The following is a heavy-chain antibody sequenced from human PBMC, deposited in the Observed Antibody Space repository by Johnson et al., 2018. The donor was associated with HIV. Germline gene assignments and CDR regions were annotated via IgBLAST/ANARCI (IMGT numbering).Heavy chain of an antibody. J-gene: IGHJ3*02. CDR1: GFTFSSYA. V-gene: IGHV3-30*04. D-gene: IGHD6-13*01. CDR3: ARPFRIAAYRGSDAFDI. CDR2: ISYDGSNK. Sequence: QVQLVESGGGVVQPGRSLRLSCAASGFTFSSYAMHWVRQAPGKGLEWVAVISYDGSNKYYADSVKGRFTISRDNSKNTLYPQMNSLRAEDTAVYYGARPFRIAAYRGSDAFDIWGQGTMVTGSS.